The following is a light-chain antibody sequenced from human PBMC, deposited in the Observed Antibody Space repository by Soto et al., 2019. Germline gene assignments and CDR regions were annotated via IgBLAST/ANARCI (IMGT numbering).Light chain of an antibody. Sequence: DIQMTQSPSSLSASVGDRVTITCRASQSISSYLNWYQQKPGKAPKLLIYAASSLQSGVPSRFSGSGSGTDFTLTISSLQPEDFATYSCQQSYSTPLLTFGGGTKVEIK. J-gene: IGKJ4*01. V-gene: IGKV1-39*01. CDR1: QSISSY. CDR2: AAS. CDR3: QQSYSTPLLT.